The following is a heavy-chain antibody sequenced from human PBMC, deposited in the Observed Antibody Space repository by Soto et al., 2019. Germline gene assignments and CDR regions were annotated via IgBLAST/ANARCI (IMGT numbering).Heavy chain of an antibody. CDR2: ISYDGSNK. CDR1: GFTFSSYA. CDR3: GRDRTAAGFPSFDY. V-gene: IGHV3-30-3*01. J-gene: IGHJ4*02. Sequence: QVQLVESGGGVVQPGRSLRLSCAASGFTFSSYAMHWVRQAPGKGLEWVAVISYDGSNKYYADSVKGRFTISRDNSKNTLYLQMNSMSAEDTAVYYCGRDRTAAGFPSFDYWGQGTLVTVSS. D-gene: IGHD6-13*01.